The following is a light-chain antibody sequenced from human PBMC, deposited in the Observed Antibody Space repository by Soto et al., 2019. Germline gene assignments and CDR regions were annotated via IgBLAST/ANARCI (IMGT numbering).Light chain of an antibody. V-gene: IGKV3-15*01. CDR1: QSVDRY. CDR2: GAS. Sequence: EVVLTQSPATLSVSPGERATLSCRASQSVDRYLAWYQQKPGQAPRLLIHGASTRATGIPARFSGSGSGTEFTLTISSLQSEDFAVYYCQQYNNWPPTFGQGTKV. J-gene: IGKJ1*01. CDR3: QQYNNWPPT.